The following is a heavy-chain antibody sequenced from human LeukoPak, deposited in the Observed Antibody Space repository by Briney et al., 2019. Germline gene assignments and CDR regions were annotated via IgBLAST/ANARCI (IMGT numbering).Heavy chain of an antibody. D-gene: IGHD3-22*01. J-gene: IGHJ4*02. CDR2: ITHSGST. Sequence: SETLSLTCAVYGGSFSGYYWSWIRQSPGKGLEWIGEITHSGSTNYNPSLKSRVTISVDTSKNQFSLKLSSVTAADTAVYYCARGLYDSSGYYHYAVWGQGTLVTVSS. V-gene: IGHV4-34*01. CDR1: GGSFSGYY. CDR3: ARGLYDSSGYYHYAV.